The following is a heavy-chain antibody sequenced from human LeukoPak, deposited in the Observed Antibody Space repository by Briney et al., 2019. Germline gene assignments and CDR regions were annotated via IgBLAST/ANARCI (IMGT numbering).Heavy chain of an antibody. CDR1: GGSFSGYY. V-gene: IGHV4-34*01. Sequence: PSETLSLTCAVYGGSFSGYYWSWIRQPPGKGLEWIGSIYYSGSTYYNPSLKSRVTISVDTSKNQFSLKLSSVTAADTAVYYCARTNQPFDYWGQGTLVTVSS. D-gene: IGHD2-2*01. CDR3: ARTNQPFDY. CDR2: IYYSGST. J-gene: IGHJ4*02.